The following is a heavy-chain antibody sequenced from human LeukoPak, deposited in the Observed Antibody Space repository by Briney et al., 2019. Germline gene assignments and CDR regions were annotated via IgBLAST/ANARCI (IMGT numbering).Heavy chain of an antibody. J-gene: IGHJ4*02. Sequence: QTGGSLRLSCAASGFTFSSYRMYWVRQAPGKGLEWVAVISYDGSNKYYADSVKGRFTISRDNSKNTLYLQMNSLRAEDTAVYYCAREVYYYDSSGYYPTYYFDYWGQGTLVTVSS. CDR3: AREVYYYDSSGYYPTYYFDY. D-gene: IGHD3-22*01. CDR2: ISYDGSNK. CDR1: GFTFSSYR. V-gene: IGHV3-30-3*01.